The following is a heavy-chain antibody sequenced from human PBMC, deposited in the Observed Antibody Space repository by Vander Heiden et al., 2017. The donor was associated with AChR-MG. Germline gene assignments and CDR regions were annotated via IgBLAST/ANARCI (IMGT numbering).Heavy chain of an antibody. CDR1: GFTFSSYE. D-gene: IGHD4-17*01. Sequence: EVQLVESGGGLVQPGGSLRLSCAASGFTFSSYEMNWVRQAPGKGLEWVSYISSSGSTIYYADSVKGRFTVSRDNAKNSLYMQMNRLRAEDTALYYCVIDQSDGDFRWYFDLWGRGTLVTVSS. CDR2: ISSSGSTI. J-gene: IGHJ2*01. V-gene: IGHV3-48*03. CDR3: VIDQSDGDFRWYFDL.